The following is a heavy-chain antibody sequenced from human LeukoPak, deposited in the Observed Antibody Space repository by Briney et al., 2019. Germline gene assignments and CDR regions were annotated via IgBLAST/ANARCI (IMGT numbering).Heavy chain of an antibody. D-gene: IGHD1-26*01. Sequence: PSETLSLTCTVSGGSISSYYWSWIRQPPGKGLEWIGYIYYSGSTNYNPSLKSRVAISVDTSRNQFSLKLSSVTAADTAVYYCARGGTVRNGMDVWGQGTTVTVSS. CDR3: ARGGTVRNGMDV. V-gene: IGHV4-59*01. CDR2: IYYSGST. CDR1: GGSISSYY. J-gene: IGHJ6*02.